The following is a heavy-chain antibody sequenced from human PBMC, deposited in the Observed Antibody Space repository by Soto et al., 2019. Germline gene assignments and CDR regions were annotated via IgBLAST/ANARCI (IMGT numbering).Heavy chain of an antibody. J-gene: IGHJ6*02. V-gene: IGHV5-51*01. CDR2: ISPGDSDT. CDR3: ARLHDYYYGMGV. CDR1: GYSFTSYW. Sequence: AASLKTSCKGSGYSFTSYWIGWVRPMPRKGLEWMGIISPGDSDTRYSPSFRRHVAISADKSISTVYLESSSLKASDTAMYYCARLHDYYYGMGVWGQLTTVTVSS.